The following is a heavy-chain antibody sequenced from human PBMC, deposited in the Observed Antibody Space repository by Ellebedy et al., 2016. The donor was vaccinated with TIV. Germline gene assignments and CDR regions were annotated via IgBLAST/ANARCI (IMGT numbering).Heavy chain of an antibody. V-gene: IGHV1-46*01. CDR1: GYTFTSYY. D-gene: IGHD5-24*01. J-gene: IGHJ5*02. CDR3: ARDGEGHGHTGFNWFDP. Sequence: AASVKVSCKTFGYTFTSYYMHWVRQAPGQGLEWMAIINPNDGGTSYSHKFRGRVFVTRDTSASTVYLELTSLTSDDTAVYYCARDGEGHGHTGFNWFDPWGQGTLVTVSS. CDR2: INPNDGGT.